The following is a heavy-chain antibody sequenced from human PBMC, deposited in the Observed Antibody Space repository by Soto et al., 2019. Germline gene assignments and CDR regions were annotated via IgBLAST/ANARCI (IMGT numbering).Heavy chain of an antibody. CDR3: ARVWDSSGWSLYIDY. D-gene: IGHD6-19*01. CDR1: GGSISSYY. Sequence: QVQLQESGPGLVKPSETLSLTCTVSGGSISSYYWSWIRQPPGKGLEWIGYIYYSGSTNYNPSLKSRVTISVDTSKNQFSLKLSSVTAADTAVYYCARVWDSSGWSLYIDYWGQGTLVTVSS. J-gene: IGHJ4*02. CDR2: IYYSGST. V-gene: IGHV4-59*01.